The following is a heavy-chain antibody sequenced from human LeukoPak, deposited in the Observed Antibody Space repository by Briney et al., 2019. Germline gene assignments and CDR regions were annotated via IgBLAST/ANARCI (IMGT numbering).Heavy chain of an antibody. D-gene: IGHD6-13*01. Sequence: SETLALTCTVSGDSISRGSSTWNWNRQPPGQGLEWVGYFTNRGNTNSNPSLKSRVSISVHTSRNQFCLKLSSVTAAEPAVYYCARHANEYTSSWLDYWGQGTLVSVSS. CDR1: GDSISRGSST. J-gene: IGHJ4*02. CDR3: ARHANEYTSSWLDY. V-gene: IGHV4-61*01. CDR2: FTNRGNT.